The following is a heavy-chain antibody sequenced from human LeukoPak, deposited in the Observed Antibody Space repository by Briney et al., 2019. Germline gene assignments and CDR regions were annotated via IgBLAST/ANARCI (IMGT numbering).Heavy chain of an antibody. CDR3: ARVKGGYSGYLEY. Sequence: SETLSLTCTVSGGSISSSSYYWGWIRQPPGKGLEWIGSIYYSGSTYYNPSLKSRVTISVDTSKNQFSLRVTSLTAADTAVYYCARVKGGYSGYLEYWGQGTLVTVSS. D-gene: IGHD5-12*01. V-gene: IGHV4-39*07. CDR2: IYYSGST. CDR1: GGSISSSSYY. J-gene: IGHJ4*02.